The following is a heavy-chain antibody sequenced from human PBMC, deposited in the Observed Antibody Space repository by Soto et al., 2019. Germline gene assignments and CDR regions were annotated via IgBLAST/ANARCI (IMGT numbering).Heavy chain of an antibody. Sequence: PGGSLRLSCAASGFTFSSYSMNWVRQAPGKGLEWVSTISGNSNYIYYADSVKGRFTISRDNAKNSLFLQMNSLRAEDTAVYYCTRSMGCGSSASCYPHWFDPWGQGTLVT. D-gene: IGHD2-2*01. CDR2: ISGNSNYI. CDR3: TRSMGCGSSASCYPHWFDP. V-gene: IGHV3-21*01. CDR1: GFTFSSYS. J-gene: IGHJ5*02.